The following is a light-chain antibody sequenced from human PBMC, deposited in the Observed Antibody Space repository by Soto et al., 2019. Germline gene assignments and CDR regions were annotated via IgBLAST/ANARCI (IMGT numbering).Light chain of an antibody. CDR3: QQYNNWPIT. Sequence: DIVLTQSPGTLSLSPGERASLSCRASQSVSSGNLAWYQRKPGQAPRLLISGASTRATGVPARFSGSGSGTEFTLTINSLQSEDFAVYYCQQYNNWPITFGQGTRLEI. CDR1: QSVSSGN. J-gene: IGKJ5*01. V-gene: IGKV3-15*01. CDR2: GAS.